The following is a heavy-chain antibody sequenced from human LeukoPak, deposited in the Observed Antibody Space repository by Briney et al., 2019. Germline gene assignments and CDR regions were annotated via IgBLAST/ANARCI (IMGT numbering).Heavy chain of an antibody. Sequence: SQTLSLTCAISGDSASSNSAAWNWIRQSPSRGLEWLGRTYYRSKWYNDYAVSVKSRITINPDTSKNQFSLRLNSVTPEDTAVYYCARGRVPGYYYYYGMDVWGQGTTVAVSS. J-gene: IGHJ6*02. D-gene: IGHD3-10*01. V-gene: IGHV6-1*01. CDR1: GDSASSNSAA. CDR3: ARGRVPGYYYYYGMDV. CDR2: TYYRSKWYN.